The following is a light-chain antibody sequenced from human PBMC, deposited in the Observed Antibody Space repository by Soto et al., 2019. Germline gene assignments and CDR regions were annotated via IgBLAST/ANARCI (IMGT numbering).Light chain of an antibody. V-gene: IGKV1-33*01. Sequence: DIQMTQSPSSLSASVGDRVTITCQASQNINNYLNWYQQKPGKAPRLLIYDVSKLQTGVPSRFSGSGSGTDFTFTISSLQPEDIATYYCQQYGNLPYTFGPGTRLEIK. CDR1: QNINNY. CDR3: QQYGNLPYT. J-gene: IGKJ5*01. CDR2: DVS.